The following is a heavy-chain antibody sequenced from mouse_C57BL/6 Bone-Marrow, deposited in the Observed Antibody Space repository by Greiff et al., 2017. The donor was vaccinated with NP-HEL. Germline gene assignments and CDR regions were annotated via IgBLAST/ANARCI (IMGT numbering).Heavy chain of an antibody. CDR3: ARQSGTGAHWYFDV. CDR2: IWSAGST. J-gene: IGHJ1*03. Sequence: VMLVESGPGLVAPSQSLSITCTVSGFSLTSYGVHWVRQPPGKGLEWLVVIWSAGSTTYNSALKSRLSISKDNSKSQVFLKMNSLQTDDTAMYYCARQSGTGAHWYFDVWGTGTTVTVSS. D-gene: IGHD4-1*01. V-gene: IGHV2-6-1*01. CDR1: GFSLTSYG.